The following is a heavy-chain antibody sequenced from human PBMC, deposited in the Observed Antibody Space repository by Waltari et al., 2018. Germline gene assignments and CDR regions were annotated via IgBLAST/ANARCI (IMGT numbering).Heavy chain of an antibody. V-gene: IGHV3-30*18. CDR3: AKDRSSGSYSDAFDI. CDR2: ISYDGINK. J-gene: IGHJ3*02. Sequence: QVQLVESGGGVVQPGRSLRLSCAASGFTFSSYGMHWVRQAPGKGLEWVAVISYDGINKYYADSVKGRLTISRDNSKNTLYLQMNSLRAEDTAVYYCAKDRSSGSYSDAFDIWGQGTMVTVSS. CDR1: GFTFSSYG. D-gene: IGHD1-26*01.